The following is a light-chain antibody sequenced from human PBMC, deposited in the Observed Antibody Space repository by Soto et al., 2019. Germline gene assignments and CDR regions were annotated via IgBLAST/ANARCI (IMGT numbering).Light chain of an antibody. CDR3: QQYGSSPGS. V-gene: IGKV3-20*01. CDR2: NAF. J-gene: IGKJ4*01. CDR1: QSVSSSY. Sequence: EIGLKQSPGTLSLAPVERATPSCMASQSVSSSYLAWYQQKPGQAPRLLIYNAFNRATGIPDRFSGSGSGTDFTLTISRLEPQDFAVYYCQQYGSSPGSFGGGTKVDI.